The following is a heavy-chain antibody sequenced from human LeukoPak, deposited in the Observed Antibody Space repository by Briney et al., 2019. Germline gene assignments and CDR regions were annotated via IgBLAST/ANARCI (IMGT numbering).Heavy chain of an antibody. V-gene: IGHV3-23*01. D-gene: IGHD5-12*01. CDR3: ARGGTRIVATIADY. CDR2: ISGSGGST. Sequence: GGSLRLSCAASGVTFSSYAMSWVRQAPGKGLEWVSAISGSGGSTYYADSVKGRFTISRDNSKNTLYLQMNSLRAEDTAVYYCARGGTRIVATIADYWGQGTLVTVSS. CDR1: GVTFSSYA. J-gene: IGHJ4*02.